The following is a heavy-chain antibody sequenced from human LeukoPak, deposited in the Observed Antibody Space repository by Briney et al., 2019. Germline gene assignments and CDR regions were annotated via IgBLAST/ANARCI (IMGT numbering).Heavy chain of an antibody. CDR2: IYCSGSN. Sequence: KPSETLSLTCRVSGGSISGYYGSWIRQPPGKGPEWVGYIYCSGSNNYNPSLKSRVTISVDTSKNQFSLKLTSLTAADTAVYYCARAAAAGPHYYYGMDVGGKGTTDTVSS. CDR3: ARAAAAGPHYYYGMDV. J-gene: IGHJ6*04. D-gene: IGHD6-13*01. V-gene: IGHV4-59*01. CDR1: GGSISGYY.